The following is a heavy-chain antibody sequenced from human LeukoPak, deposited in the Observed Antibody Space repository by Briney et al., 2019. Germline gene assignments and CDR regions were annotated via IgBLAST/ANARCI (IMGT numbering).Heavy chain of an antibody. Sequence: PSETLSLTCAVCGGSFSGYYWRWIRQPPGKGREWVGEINHSGSTNYNPSLKSRVTISVDTSKNQFSLKLSSVTAADTAVYYCARRTTVVRPFDYWGQGTLVTVSS. CDR3: ARRTTVVRPFDY. J-gene: IGHJ4*02. CDR2: INHSGST. V-gene: IGHV4-34*01. CDR1: GGSFSGYY. D-gene: IGHD4-23*01.